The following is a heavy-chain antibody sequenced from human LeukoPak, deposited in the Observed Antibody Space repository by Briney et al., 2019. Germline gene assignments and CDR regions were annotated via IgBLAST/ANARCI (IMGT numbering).Heavy chain of an antibody. J-gene: IGHJ6*02. V-gene: IGHV3-13*04. D-gene: IGHD6-6*01. Sequence: PGGSLRLSCAASGFTFSNYDMHWVRQVPGKGLEWISGFDTAGGTYYAGSVKGRFTISRDNARNSLFLQMNSLRAGDTAVYYCARAPVPFFYYGRDVWGQGTTVIVSS. CDR1: GFTFSNYD. CDR2: FDTAGGT. CDR3: ARAPVPFFYYGRDV.